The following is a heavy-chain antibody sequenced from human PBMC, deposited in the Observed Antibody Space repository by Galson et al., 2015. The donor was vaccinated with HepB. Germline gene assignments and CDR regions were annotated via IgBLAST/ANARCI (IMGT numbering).Heavy chain of an antibody. CDR3: ARDLWLIPNYYYGMDV. D-gene: IGHD6-19*01. CDR2: TYYRSKWYN. V-gene: IGHV6-1*01. J-gene: IGHJ6*02. CDR1: GDSVSSNSAA. Sequence: CAISGDSVSSNSAAWNWIRQSPSRGLEWLGRTYYRSKWYNDYAVSVKSRITINPDTSKNQFSLQLNSVTPEDTAVYYCARDLWLIPNYYYGMDVWGQGTTATVSS.